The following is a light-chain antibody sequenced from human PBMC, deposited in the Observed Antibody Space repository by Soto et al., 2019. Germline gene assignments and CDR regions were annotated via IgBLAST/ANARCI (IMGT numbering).Light chain of an antibody. Sequence: EIVMTQSPATLSVSLGDRATLSCRASQSVSSYLAWYQQKPGQAPRLLIYGASTRATGIPARFSGSGSETDFTLTISRLEPEDFAIYYCQQYGGVPYTFGQGTKLEIK. J-gene: IGKJ2*01. CDR1: QSVSSY. V-gene: IGKV3-15*01. CDR3: QQYGGVPYT. CDR2: GAS.